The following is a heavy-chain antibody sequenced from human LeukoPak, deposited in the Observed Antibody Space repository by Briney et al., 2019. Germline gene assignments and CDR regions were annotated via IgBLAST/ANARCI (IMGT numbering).Heavy chain of an antibody. CDR3: AKDQGSYDFWSGHSLGPI. D-gene: IGHD3-3*01. J-gene: IGHJ3*02. V-gene: IGHV3-30-3*01. CDR2: ISYDGSNK. Sequence: GGSLRLSCAASGFTFSSYAMHWVRQAPGKGLEWVSVISYDGSNKYYADSVKGRFTISRDNSKNTLYLQMNSLRAEDTAVYYCAKDQGSYDFWSGHSLGPIWGQGTMVTVSS. CDR1: GFTFSSYA.